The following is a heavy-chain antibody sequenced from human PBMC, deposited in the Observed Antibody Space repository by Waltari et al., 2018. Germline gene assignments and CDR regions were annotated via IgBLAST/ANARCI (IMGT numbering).Heavy chain of an antibody. Sequence: HVHLVASGGGVVQPGGSLALSCAASGFASSRCAMHWVRQAPGKGLEWMSVISSDGTKKYYGDSVRGRFTVSRDNSKNTLFLQMNSLRPDDTAIYFCARARLIVAGVGDFWGQGTRVAVS. CDR1: GFASSRCA. V-gene: IGHV3-30-3*01. CDR2: ISSDGTKK. J-gene: IGHJ4*02. D-gene: IGHD6-19*01. CDR3: ARARLIVAGVGDF.